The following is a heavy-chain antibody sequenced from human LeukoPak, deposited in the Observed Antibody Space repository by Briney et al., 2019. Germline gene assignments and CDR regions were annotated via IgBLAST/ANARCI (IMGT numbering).Heavy chain of an antibody. Sequence: GGSLRLSCEASRFTFSVYELKSVRQAPGKGLEWVSYISSSGSTIYYADSVKGRFTISRDNAKNSLYLQMNSLRAEDTAVYYCARGYGDYNLPPNDFSDYWGQGTLVTVSS. V-gene: IGHV3-48*03. J-gene: IGHJ4*02. D-gene: IGHD4-17*01. CDR1: RFTFSVYE. CDR3: ARGYGDYNLPPNDFSDY. CDR2: ISSSGSTI.